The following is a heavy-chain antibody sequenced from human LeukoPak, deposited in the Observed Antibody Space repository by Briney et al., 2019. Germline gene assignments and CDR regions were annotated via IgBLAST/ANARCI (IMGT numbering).Heavy chain of an antibody. Sequence: PGGSLRLSCAASGFTFSSYGMHWVRQAPGKGLEWVAVISYDGSNKYYADSVKGRFTISRDNSKNTLYLQMNSLRAEDTAVYYCAKDTSPLYNWNDVIPYYYYGMDVWGQGTTVTVSS. CDR2: ISYDGSNK. CDR3: AKDTSPLYNWNDVIPYYYYGMDV. J-gene: IGHJ6*02. V-gene: IGHV3-30*18. D-gene: IGHD1-1*01. CDR1: GFTFSSYG.